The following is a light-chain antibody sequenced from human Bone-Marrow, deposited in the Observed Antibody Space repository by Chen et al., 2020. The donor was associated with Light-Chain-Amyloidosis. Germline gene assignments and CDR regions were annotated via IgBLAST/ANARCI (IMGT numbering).Light chain of an antibody. V-gene: IGLV6-57*01. Sequence: NFMLTQPPSVSESPGKTVIISCTRSRGSIATNYVQWYQQRPGSSPTTVIYEDDQRPSWFPDRFSGSSDRSSNSAALSISGLKTEDEADYYCQSYQGSSQGVFGGGTKLTVL. CDR3: QSYQGSSQGV. CDR2: EDD. CDR1: RGSIATNY. J-gene: IGLJ3*02.